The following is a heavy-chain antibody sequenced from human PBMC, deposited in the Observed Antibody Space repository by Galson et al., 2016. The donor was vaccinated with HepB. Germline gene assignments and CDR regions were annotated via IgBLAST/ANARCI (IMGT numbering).Heavy chain of an antibody. V-gene: IGHV3-7*04. Sequence: SLRLSCAASGFIFSNYAMSWVRQAPGKGLEWVANIKGDGSEEYYVDSVKGRFTISRDNAKNSLYLQMNRLRAEDTAVYYCAKEISVAGVNGLPSDYWGQGTLVTVSS. CDR3: AKEISVAGVNGLPSDY. CDR2: IKGDGSEE. D-gene: IGHD6-19*01. CDR1: GFIFSNYA. J-gene: IGHJ4*02.